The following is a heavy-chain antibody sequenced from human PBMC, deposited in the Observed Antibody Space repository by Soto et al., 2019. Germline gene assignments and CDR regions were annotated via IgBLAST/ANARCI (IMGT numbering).Heavy chain of an antibody. D-gene: IGHD3-10*01. CDR2: MNPNSGNT. CDR1: GYTFTSYD. Sequence: QVQLVQSGAEVKKPGASVKVSCKASGYTFTSYDINWVRQATGQGLEWMGWMNPNSGNTGYAQKFQGRVTMTRNTLIVXAYMELSSLRSEDTAVYYCARGVTMVRAHPRPLGYWGQGTLVTVSS. J-gene: IGHJ4*02. CDR3: ARGVTMVRAHPRPLGY. V-gene: IGHV1-8*01.